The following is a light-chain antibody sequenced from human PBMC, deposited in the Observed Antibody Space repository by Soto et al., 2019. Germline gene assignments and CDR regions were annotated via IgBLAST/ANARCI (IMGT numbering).Light chain of an antibody. Sequence: QSALTQPASVSGSPGQSITISCTGTSSDVGGYNYVSWYQQHPGKAPKLMIYDVSNRPSGVSNRFSGSTSGNTASLTISGLQAEDKADYYCSSYTSSSPLYVFGTGTKLTVL. V-gene: IGLV2-14*01. CDR3: SSYTSSSPLYV. CDR1: SSDVGGYNY. CDR2: DVS. J-gene: IGLJ1*01.